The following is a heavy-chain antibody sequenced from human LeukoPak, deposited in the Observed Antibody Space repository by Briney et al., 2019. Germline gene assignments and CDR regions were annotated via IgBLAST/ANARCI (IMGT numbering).Heavy chain of an antibody. CDR2: INHSGST. CDR1: GGSFSGYY. Sequence: PSETLSLTCAVYGGSFSGYYWSWIRQPPGKGLEWIGEINHSGSTNYNPSLKSRVTISVDTSKNQFSLKLSSVTAADTAVYYCARGPVTTVTTFHLDYWGQGTLVTVSS. J-gene: IGHJ4*02. D-gene: IGHD4-17*01. CDR3: ARGPVTTVTTFHLDY. V-gene: IGHV4-34*01.